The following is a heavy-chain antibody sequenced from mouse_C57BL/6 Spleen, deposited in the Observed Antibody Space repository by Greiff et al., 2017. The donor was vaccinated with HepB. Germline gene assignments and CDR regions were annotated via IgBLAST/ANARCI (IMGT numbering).Heavy chain of an antibody. Sequence: QVHVKQSGAELVKPGASVKLSCKASGYTFTSYWMHWVKQRPGQGLEWIGMIHPNSGSTNYNEKFKSKATLTVDKSSSTAYMQLSSLTSEDSAVYYCATRITTVVDYWGQGTTLTVSS. V-gene: IGHV1-64*01. D-gene: IGHD1-1*01. CDR1: GYTFTSYW. CDR2: IHPNSGST. CDR3: ATRITTVVDY. J-gene: IGHJ2*01.